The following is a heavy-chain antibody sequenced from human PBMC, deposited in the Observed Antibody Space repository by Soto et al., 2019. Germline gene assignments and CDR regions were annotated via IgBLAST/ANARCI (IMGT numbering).Heavy chain of an antibody. CDR1: GFTFSDYY. V-gene: IGHV3-11*01. CDR3: ARDYSDSSGFFGDYYGMDV. Sequence: GGSLRLSCAASGFTFSDYYMIWIRQAPGKGLEWVSYISSSGNSVYYADSVKGRFTISRDSAKNSLYLQMNSLRAEDTAVYYCARDYSDSSGFFGDYYGMDVWGQGTTVTVSS. D-gene: IGHD3-22*01. CDR2: ISSSGNSV. J-gene: IGHJ6*01.